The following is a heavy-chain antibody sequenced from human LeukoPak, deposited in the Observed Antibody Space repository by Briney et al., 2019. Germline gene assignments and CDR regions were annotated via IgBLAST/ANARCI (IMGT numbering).Heavy chain of an antibody. CDR2: INHSGST. Sequence: SETLSLTCAVYGGSFSGYYWSWIRQPPGKGLEWIGEINHSGSTNYNPSLNSRVTISVDTSKNQFSLKLSSVTAADTAVYYCARGMGFWSGYVVYWGQGTLVTVSS. V-gene: IGHV4-34*01. J-gene: IGHJ4*02. CDR1: GGSFSGYY. CDR3: ARGMGFWSGYVVY. D-gene: IGHD3-3*01.